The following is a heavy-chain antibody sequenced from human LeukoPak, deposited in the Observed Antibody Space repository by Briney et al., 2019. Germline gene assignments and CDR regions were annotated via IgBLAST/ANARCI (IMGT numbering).Heavy chain of an antibody. D-gene: IGHD3-22*01. CDR3: ARELSYYYDSSGYYYLDY. J-gene: IGHJ4*02. CDR1: GFTFSSYE. CDR2: ISSSGSTI. V-gene: IGHV3-48*03. Sequence: GGSLRLSCAASGFTFSSYEMNWVRQAPGKGLEWVSYISSSGSTIYYADSVKGRFTISRDNAKNSLYLQMNSLRAEDTAVYYCARELSYYYDSSGYYYLDYWGQGTLVTVSS.